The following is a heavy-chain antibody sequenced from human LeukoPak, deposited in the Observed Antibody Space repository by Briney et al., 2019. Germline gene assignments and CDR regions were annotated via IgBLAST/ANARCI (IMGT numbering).Heavy chain of an antibody. CDR2: ISDTGGRT. D-gene: IGHD6-19*01. J-gene: IGHJ1*01. CDR1: GFTFRSYA. Sequence: GGSLTLSCAASGFTFRSYAMSWVRQTPGKGLEWVSLISDTGGRTYYADSVKGRFTISRDNSKNTLYLQMNSLRPEDTAVYYCARGGKIALAGTRSPQYFQDWGQGTLVTVSS. CDR3: ARGGKIALAGTRSPQYFQD. V-gene: IGHV3-23*01.